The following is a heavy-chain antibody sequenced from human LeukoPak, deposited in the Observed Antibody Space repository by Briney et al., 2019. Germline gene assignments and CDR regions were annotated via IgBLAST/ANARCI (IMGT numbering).Heavy chain of an antibody. V-gene: IGHV3-48*02. CDR2: ISLGNSTM. D-gene: IGHD2-15*01. CDR1: GFTFSSFT. J-gene: IGHJ4*02. CDR3: ARVRNGRSWDY. Sequence: PGGSLRLSCAASGFTFSSFTMNWARQVPWKGLEWISYISLGNSTMFYADSVKGRFTISRDNAKNSLYLQMNSLRDDDTAVYYCARVRNGRSWDYWGQGTLVSVSS.